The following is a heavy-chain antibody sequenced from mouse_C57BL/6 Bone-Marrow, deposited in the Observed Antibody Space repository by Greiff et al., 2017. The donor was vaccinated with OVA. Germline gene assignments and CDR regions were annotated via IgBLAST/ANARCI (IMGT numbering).Heavy chain of an antibody. J-gene: IGHJ3*01. CDR3: ARGYDGYYEGFAY. CDR1: GFTFSDYG. V-gene: IGHV5-17*01. D-gene: IGHD2-3*01. Sequence: DVKLVESGGGLVKPGGSLKLSCAASGFTFSDYGMHWVRQAPEKGLEWVAYISSGSSTIYYADTVKGRFTISRDNAKNTLFLQMTSLRSEDTAMYYCARGYDGYYEGFAYWGQGTLVTVSA. CDR2: ISSGSSTI.